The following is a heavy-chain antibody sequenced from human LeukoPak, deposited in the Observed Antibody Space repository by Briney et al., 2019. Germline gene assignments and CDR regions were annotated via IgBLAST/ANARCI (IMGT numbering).Heavy chain of an antibody. J-gene: IGHJ4*02. Sequence: GGSLRLSCAASGFTFSSYGMHWVRQAPGKGLEWAAFIRYDGSNKYYADSVKGRFTISRDNSKNTLYLQMNSLRAEDTAVYYCAKDEGYRYYYDSSGYSQYWGQGTLVTVSS. CDR1: GFTFSSYG. CDR2: IRYDGSNK. CDR3: AKDEGYRYYYDSSGYSQY. D-gene: IGHD3-22*01. V-gene: IGHV3-30*02.